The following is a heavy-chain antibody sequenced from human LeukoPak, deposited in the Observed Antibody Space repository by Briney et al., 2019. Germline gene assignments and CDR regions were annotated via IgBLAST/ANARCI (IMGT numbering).Heavy chain of an antibody. CDR3: ATEWWTDAFDI. J-gene: IGHJ3*02. Sequence: GGSLRLSCAASGFTFSSYEMNWVRQAPGKGLEWVSYISSSGSTIYYADSVKGRFTISRDNSKNTLYLQMSSLRAEDTAVYYCATEWWTDAFDIWGQGTMVTVSS. V-gene: IGHV3-48*03. D-gene: IGHD2-15*01. CDR2: ISSSGSTI. CDR1: GFTFSSYE.